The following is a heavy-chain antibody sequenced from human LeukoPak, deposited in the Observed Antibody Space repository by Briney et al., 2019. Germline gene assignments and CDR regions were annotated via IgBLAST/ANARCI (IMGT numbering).Heavy chain of an antibody. J-gene: IGHJ3*02. CDR1: GYSFTSYW. CDR3: ARPISYYYDSSDYYADAFDI. Sequence: GESLKISCKGSGYSFTSYWIGWVRQMPGKGLEWMGIIYPGDSDTRYSPSFQGQVTISADKSISTAYLQWSSLKASDTAMYYCARPISYYYDSSDYYADAFDIWGQGTMVTVSS. CDR2: IYPGDSDT. D-gene: IGHD3-22*01. V-gene: IGHV5-51*01.